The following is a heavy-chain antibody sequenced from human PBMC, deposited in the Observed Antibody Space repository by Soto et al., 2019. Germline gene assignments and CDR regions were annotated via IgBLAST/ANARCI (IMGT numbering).Heavy chain of an antibody. CDR2: ISHTGTT. D-gene: IGHD6-19*01. Sequence: QVQLQESGPGLVKPSETLSLTCAVSGDSISGSQWWSWVRLPPGKGLEWIGEISHTGTTNYNPSLKSRVTMSVDKPKKQCSLNLTSVTAADTAVYYCARFTSSRADYFDYSGQGTVVTVSP. V-gene: IGHV4-4*02. J-gene: IGHJ4*02. CDR3: ARFTSSRADYFDY. CDR1: GDSISGSQW.